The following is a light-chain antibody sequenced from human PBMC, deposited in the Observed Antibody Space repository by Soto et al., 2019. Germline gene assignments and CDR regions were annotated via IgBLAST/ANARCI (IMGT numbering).Light chain of an antibody. CDR1: QSISSY. CDR2: AAS. CDR3: QQSYSTPWT. V-gene: IGKV1-39*01. Sequence: DIQMTQSPSSLSVSVVDRVTITCLASQSISSYLNWYQQKPGKAPKLLIYAASSLQSGVPSRFSGSGSGTDFTLTISSLQPEDFATYYCQQSYSTPWTFGQGTKVDIK. J-gene: IGKJ1*01.